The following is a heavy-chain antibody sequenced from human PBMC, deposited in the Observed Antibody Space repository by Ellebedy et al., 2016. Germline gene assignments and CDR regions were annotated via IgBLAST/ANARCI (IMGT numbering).Heavy chain of an antibody. CDR2: IKQDGSEK. Sequence: GESLKISXGTSGFTFTTYWMTWVRQTPGKGLEWVASIKQDGSEKYYVDSVKGRFTISRDNAKKSLYLQMSSLRAEDTAIYYCATSRAPFEAWGQGTLVTVSS. CDR3: ATSRAPFEA. CDR1: GFTFTTYW. V-gene: IGHV3-7*01. D-gene: IGHD3-9*01. J-gene: IGHJ5*02.